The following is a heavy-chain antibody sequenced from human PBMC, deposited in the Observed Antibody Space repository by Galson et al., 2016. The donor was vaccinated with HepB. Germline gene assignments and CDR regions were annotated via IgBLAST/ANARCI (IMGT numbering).Heavy chain of an antibody. CDR3: AKGNGYNYRLSFEY. CDR1: GFTFSSYG. D-gene: IGHD5-24*01. Sequence: SLRLSCAASGFTFSSYGMTWVRQAPGKRLEWVAVINNNGDTTHFTDSVKGRFTISRDNSKNMLFLEMNGLRVEDTAIYFCAKGNGYNYRLSFEYWGQGTLVTVSS. V-gene: IGHV3-23*01. CDR2: INNNGDTT. J-gene: IGHJ4*02.